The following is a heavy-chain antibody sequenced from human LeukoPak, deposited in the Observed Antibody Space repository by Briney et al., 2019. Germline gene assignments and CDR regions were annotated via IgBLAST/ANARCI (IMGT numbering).Heavy chain of an antibody. CDR3: AKAPVTSCRGAFCYPFDS. CDR2: ISSSGSTI. Sequence: GGSLRLSCAASGFTFSDYYMSWIRQAPGKGLEWVSYISSSGSTIYYADSVKGRFTISRDNAKNSLYLQMNSLRAEDAAVYYCAKAPVTSCRGAFCYPFDSWGQGTVVTVSS. CDR1: GFTFSDYY. D-gene: IGHD2-15*01. J-gene: IGHJ4*02. V-gene: IGHV3-11*01.